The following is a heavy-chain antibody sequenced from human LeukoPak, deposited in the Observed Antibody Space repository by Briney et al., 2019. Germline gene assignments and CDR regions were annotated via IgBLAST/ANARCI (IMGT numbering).Heavy chain of an antibody. V-gene: IGHV3-7*04. D-gene: IGHD2-15*01. CDR1: GITFSAYW. J-gene: IGHJ4*02. CDR2: IKQEGSEK. CDR3: ASDGGPFDY. Sequence: GGSLSLSCVASGITFSAYWMSWVRQAPGKGLEWVANIKQEGSEKYYVDSVKGRFTISRDDPKNSVYLQMNSLRVEDVAVYYCASDGGPFDYWGQGTVVTVSS.